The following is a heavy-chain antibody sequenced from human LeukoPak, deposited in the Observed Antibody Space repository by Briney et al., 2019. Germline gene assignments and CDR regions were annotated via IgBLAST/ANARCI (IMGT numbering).Heavy chain of an antibody. Sequence: GGSLRLSCAASGFTFSSYAMSWVHQAPGKGLEWVSAISGSGGSTYYADSVKGRFTNSRDNSKNTLYLQMNSLRAEDTAVYYCAKGSVHRGLIYWGQGTLVTVSS. V-gene: IGHV3-23*01. CDR3: AKGSVHRGLIY. CDR1: GFTFSSYA. J-gene: IGHJ4*02. D-gene: IGHD3-10*01. CDR2: ISGSGGST.